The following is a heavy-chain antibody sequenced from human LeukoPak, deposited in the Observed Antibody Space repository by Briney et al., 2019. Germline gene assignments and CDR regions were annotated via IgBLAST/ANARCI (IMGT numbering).Heavy chain of an antibody. D-gene: IGHD3-10*01. V-gene: IGHV1-18*01. J-gene: IGHJ4*02. CDR2: ISAYNGNT. CDR1: GYTFTSYG. CDR3: ARDGDYGTGSYYRGCIDS. Sequence: GASVKVSCKASGYTFTSYGINWVRQAPGQGLEWMGWISAYNGNTNYAQKLQGRVTMTTDTSTSTAYTELRSLRSDDTAVYYCARDGDYGTGSYYRGCIDSWGQGTPVTVSP.